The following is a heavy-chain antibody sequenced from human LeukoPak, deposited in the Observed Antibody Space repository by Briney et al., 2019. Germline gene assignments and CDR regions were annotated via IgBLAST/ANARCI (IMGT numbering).Heavy chain of an antibody. CDR2: INHSGST. Sequence: LSETLSLTCAVYGGSFSGFYWSWIRQPPGKGLEWIGEINHSGSTNYNPSLKSRVTISVDTSKNQFSLKLSSVTAADTAVYYCARGRAVASDYWGQGTLVTVSS. J-gene: IGHJ4*02. D-gene: IGHD6-19*01. V-gene: IGHV4-34*01. CDR3: ARGRAVASDY. CDR1: GGSFSGFY.